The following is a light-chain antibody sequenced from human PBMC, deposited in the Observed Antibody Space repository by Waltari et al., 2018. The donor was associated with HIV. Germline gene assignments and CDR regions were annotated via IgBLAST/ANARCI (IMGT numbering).Light chain of an antibody. Sequence: QSILTQPPSTSGTPGQRVTISCSGSGSNIGSNSVSWYQLLLGTAPKLLIYRNNPLPSRVPDRFSGSKSATSASLAIGGLRSEDEADYYCAAWDDSLSGPVFGGGTKLTVL. CDR3: AAWDDSLSGPV. CDR1: GSNIGSNS. V-gene: IGLV1-47*01. J-gene: IGLJ3*02. CDR2: RNN.